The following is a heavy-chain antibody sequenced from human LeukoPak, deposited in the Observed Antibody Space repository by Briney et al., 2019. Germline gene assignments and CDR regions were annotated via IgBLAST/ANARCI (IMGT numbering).Heavy chain of an antibody. CDR3: ARDQDSSGRNWFDP. V-gene: IGHV1-2*02. J-gene: IGHJ5*02. CDR1: GYTFTGYY. D-gene: IGHD3-22*01. Sequence: ASVKVSCKASGYTFTGYYMHCVRQAPGQGLEWMGWINPNSGGTNYAQKFQGRVTMTRDTSISTAYMELSRLRSDDTAVYYRARDQDSSGRNWFDPWGQGTLVTVSS. CDR2: INPNSGGT.